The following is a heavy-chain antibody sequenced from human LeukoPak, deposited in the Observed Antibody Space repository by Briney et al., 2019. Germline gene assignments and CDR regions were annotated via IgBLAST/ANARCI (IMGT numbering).Heavy chain of an antibody. V-gene: IGHV3-23*01. D-gene: IGHD1-26*01. CDR3: AKDWGDSGSYYGILGY. J-gene: IGHJ4*02. CDR2: ISGSGGST. CDR1: GFTFSSYA. Sequence: PGGSLRLSCAASGFTFSSYAMSWVRQAPGKGLEWVLVISGSGGSTYYADSVKGRFTISRDNSKNTLYLQMNSLRAEDTAVYYCAKDWGDSGSYYGILGYWGQGTLVTVSS.